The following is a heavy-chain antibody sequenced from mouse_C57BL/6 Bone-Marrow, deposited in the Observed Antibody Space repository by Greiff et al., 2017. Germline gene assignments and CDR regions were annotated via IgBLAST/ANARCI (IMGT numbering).Heavy chain of an antibody. Sequence: VKLKESGPGLVAPSQSLSITCTVSGFSLTSYGVHWVRQPPGKGLEWLVVIWSDGSTTYNSAPKSRLSISKYNSKSQVFLKMNSLQTDDTAMYYCTRGYGSSYGYYAMDYWGQGTSVTVSS. CDR2: IWSDGST. CDR3: TRGYGSSYGYYAMDY. D-gene: IGHD1-1*01. J-gene: IGHJ4*01. CDR1: GFSLTSYG. V-gene: IGHV2-6*03.